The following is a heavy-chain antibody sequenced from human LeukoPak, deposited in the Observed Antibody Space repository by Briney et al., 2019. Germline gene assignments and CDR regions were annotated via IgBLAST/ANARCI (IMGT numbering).Heavy chain of an antibody. CDR1: GFTFSTYA. CDR3: AKGGGSSCYSPSDY. D-gene: IGHD2-15*01. Sequence: GGSLRLSCAASGFTFSTYAMSWVRQAPGKGLEWVSAISGSGTDTFYANSVKGRFTISRDNPKNTLYLQMNSLRAEDTAVYYCAKGGGSSCYSPSDYWGQGTLVTVSS. V-gene: IGHV3-23*01. CDR2: ISGSGTDT. J-gene: IGHJ4*02.